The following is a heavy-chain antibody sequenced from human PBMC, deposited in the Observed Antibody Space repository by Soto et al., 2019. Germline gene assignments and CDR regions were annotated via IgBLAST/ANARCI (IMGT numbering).Heavy chain of an antibody. D-gene: IGHD6-19*01. CDR2: ISVTSTYI. J-gene: IGHJ4*02. CDR1: GFTFSSYR. Sequence: GGFLRLSCAASGFTFSSYRMNWVRQAPGKVLEWVSSISVTSTYIYYADSRKGRFTISRDNAKNALYLQMNSLIAEDTAVYYCAREDNSGWSYFDYWGRGTLVTVSS. CDR3: AREDNSGWSYFDY. V-gene: IGHV3-21*01.